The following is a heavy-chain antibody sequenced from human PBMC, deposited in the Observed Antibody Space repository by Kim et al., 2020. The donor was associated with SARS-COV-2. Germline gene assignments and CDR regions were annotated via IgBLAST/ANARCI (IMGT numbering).Heavy chain of an antibody. CDR2: ISNDGSGH. J-gene: IGHJ4*03. CDR3: ARESGSSWRAGYFAC. V-gene: IGHV3-30*04. Sequence: GGSLRLSCVASGFTFSNSPMHWVRQAPGKGLEWVAVISNDGSGHSYTDSVKGRFSITRDNSKNTLYLEMNSLRFEDTALYYCARESGSSWRAGYFACRG. CDR1: GFTFSNSP. D-gene: IGHD2-2*01.